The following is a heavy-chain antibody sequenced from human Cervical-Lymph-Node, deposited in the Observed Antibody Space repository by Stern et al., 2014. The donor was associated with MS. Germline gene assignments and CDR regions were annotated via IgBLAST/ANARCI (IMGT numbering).Heavy chain of an antibody. CDR3: ARDRDFSSWGDFDY. J-gene: IGHJ4*02. D-gene: IGHD6-13*01. CDR2: ILPKTGDT. CDR1: GYTFAGYH. Sequence: VQLVESGAEVKTPGASVKVSCKASGYTFAGYHVQWVRQAPGQGLEWMGFILPKTGDTNYAQKFQGRVSMTGDTSISTAYMELSGLTFDDTATYYCARDRDFSSWGDFDYWGQGTLVTVSP. V-gene: IGHV1-2*02.